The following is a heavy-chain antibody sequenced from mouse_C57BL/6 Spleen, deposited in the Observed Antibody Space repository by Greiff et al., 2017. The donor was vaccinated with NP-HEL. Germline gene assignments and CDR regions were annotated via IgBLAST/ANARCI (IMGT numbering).Heavy chain of an antibody. V-gene: IGHV1-50*01. J-gene: IGHJ1*03. CDR3: ASYYGSSYWYFDV. D-gene: IGHD1-1*01. CDR2: IDPSDSYT. Sequence: QVQLQQSGAELVKPGASVKLSCKASGYTFTSYWMQWVKQRPGQGLEWIGEIDPSDSYTNYNQKFKGKATLTVDTSSSTAYMQLSSLTSEDSAVYYCASYYGSSYWYFDVWGTGTTVTVSS. CDR1: GYTFTSYW.